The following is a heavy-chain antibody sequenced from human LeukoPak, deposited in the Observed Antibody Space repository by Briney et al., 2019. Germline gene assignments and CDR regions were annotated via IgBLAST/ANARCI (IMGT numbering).Heavy chain of an antibody. CDR1: GGSISSYY. Sequence: SETLSLTXTVSGGSISSYYWSWIRQPPGKGLEWIGYIYYSGSTSYNPSLKSRVTISVDTSKNQFSLKLSSVTAADTAVYYCAREDGYKGLDYWGQGTLVTVSS. CDR2: IYYSGST. CDR3: AREDGYKGLDY. D-gene: IGHD5-24*01. J-gene: IGHJ4*02. V-gene: IGHV4-59*01.